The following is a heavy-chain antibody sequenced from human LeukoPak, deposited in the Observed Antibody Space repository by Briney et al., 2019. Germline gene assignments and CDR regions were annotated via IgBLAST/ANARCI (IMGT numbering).Heavy chain of an antibody. V-gene: IGHV1-18*01. D-gene: IGHD6-13*01. CDR2: ISAYNGNT. Sequence: GASVKVSCKASGYTFTSYGISWVRQAPGQGLEWMGWISAYNGNTNYAQKLQGRVTMTTDTSTSTAYMELRSLRSDDTAVYYCARRLGSSWYFYWFDPWGQGTLVTVSS. CDR3: ARRLGSSWYFYWFDP. J-gene: IGHJ5*02. CDR1: GYTFTSYG.